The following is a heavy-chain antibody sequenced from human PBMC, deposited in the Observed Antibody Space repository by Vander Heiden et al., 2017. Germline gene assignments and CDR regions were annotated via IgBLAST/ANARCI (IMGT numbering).Heavy chain of an antibody. V-gene: IGHV3-20*04. CDR2: INWNGGST. Sequence: EVQLVESGGGVVRPGGSLRLACTSAGFTFDDYGMSWVRQAPGKGLEWVSGINWNGGSTGYADSVKGRFTISRDKAKNSLYLQMNSLRVEDTAMFYCVRDLGIRGVPLDYWGQGTLVTVSS. D-gene: IGHD3-10*01. J-gene: IGHJ4*02. CDR1: GFTFDDYG. CDR3: VRDLGIRGVPLDY.